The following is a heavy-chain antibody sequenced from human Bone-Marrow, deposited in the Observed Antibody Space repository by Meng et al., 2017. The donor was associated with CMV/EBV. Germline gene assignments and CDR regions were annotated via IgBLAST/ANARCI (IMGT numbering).Heavy chain of an antibody. CDR1: GFVFSNSN. D-gene: IGHD6-19*01. Sequence: GGSLRLSCAASGFVFSNSNMNWVRQAPGKGLEWVSSISGASTYIYYAASVEGRFTISRDNAKHSVYLQMNSLRAEDTAIYYCAKEYHGQWLYYGMDVWGQRTTVTVSS. J-gene: IGHJ6*02. V-gene: IGHV3-21*01. CDR3: AKEYHGQWLYYGMDV. CDR2: ISGASTYI.